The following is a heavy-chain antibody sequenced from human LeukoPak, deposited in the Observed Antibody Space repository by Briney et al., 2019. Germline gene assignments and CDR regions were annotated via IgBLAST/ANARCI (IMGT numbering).Heavy chain of an antibody. Sequence: PSETLSLTCAVYGGSFSGYYWSWIRQPPGKGLEWIGEINHSGSTNYNPSLKSRVTISVDTSKNQFSLKLSSVTAADTAVHYCARRMVVTAMFDYWGQGTLVTVSS. CDR2: INHSGST. J-gene: IGHJ4*02. CDR3: ARRMVVTAMFDY. V-gene: IGHV4-34*01. CDR1: GGSFSGYY. D-gene: IGHD2-21*02.